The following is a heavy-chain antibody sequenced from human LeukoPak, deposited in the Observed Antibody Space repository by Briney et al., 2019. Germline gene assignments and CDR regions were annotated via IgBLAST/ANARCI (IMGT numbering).Heavy chain of an antibody. Sequence: SETLSLTCAVYGGSFSGYYWSWIRQPPGKGLEWIGEINHSGSTNYNPSLKSRVTISVDTSKNQFSLKLSSVTAADTAVYYCAREAHLLWFGELFGPSPLSNWFDPWGQGTLVTVSS. D-gene: IGHD3-10*01. CDR3: AREAHLLWFGELFGPSPLSNWFDP. CDR2: INHSGST. CDR1: GGSFSGYY. J-gene: IGHJ5*02. V-gene: IGHV4-34*01.